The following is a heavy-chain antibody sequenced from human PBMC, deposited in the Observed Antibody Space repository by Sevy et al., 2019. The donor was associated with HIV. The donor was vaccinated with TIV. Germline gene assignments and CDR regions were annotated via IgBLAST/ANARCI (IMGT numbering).Heavy chain of an antibody. D-gene: IGHD2-21*02. Sequence: SETLSLTCTVSGGSINSDSYYWGWIRQPPGKGLEWIGNIYYSGTTYYNPSLKSRVTISVDTSKNQFSLKLSSVTAADTAVYYCARFEYGDYVSHFEYWGQETLVTVSS. CDR1: GGSINSDSYY. J-gene: IGHJ4*02. CDR3: ARFEYGDYVSHFEY. V-gene: IGHV4-39*01. CDR2: IYYSGTT.